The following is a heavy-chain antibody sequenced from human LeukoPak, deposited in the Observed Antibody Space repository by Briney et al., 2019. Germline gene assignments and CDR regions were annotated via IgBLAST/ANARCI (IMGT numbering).Heavy chain of an antibody. Sequence: GGSLRLSCAASGFTFSNYGMSWVRQAPGKGLEWVSAISGSGGSTFYADSVKGRFTISRDNSKNTLYLQMNSLRAEDTAVYYCAKDSRYYYVCWGQGTLATVSS. CDR3: AKDSRYYYVC. J-gene: IGHJ4*02. CDR2: ISGSGGST. V-gene: IGHV3-23*01. D-gene: IGHD3-10*02. CDR1: GFTFSNYG.